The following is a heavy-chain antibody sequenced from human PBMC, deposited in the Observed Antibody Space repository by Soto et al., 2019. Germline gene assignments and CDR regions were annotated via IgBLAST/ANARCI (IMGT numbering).Heavy chain of an antibody. D-gene: IGHD4-17*01. Sequence: QVQLQESGPGLVKPSQTLSLTCTVSGGSISSGGYYWSWIRQHPGKGLEWIGYIYYSWSTYYNPSLNIRVTISLDTSKNQFSLKLSSVTAADTAVNYCARNGDDYGDYFDYWGQGTLVTVSS. J-gene: IGHJ4*02. CDR2: IYYSWST. V-gene: IGHV4-31*03. CDR1: GGSISSGGYY. CDR3: ARNGDDYGDYFDY.